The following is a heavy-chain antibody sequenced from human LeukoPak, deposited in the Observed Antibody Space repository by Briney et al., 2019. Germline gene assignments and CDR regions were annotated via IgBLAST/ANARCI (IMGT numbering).Heavy chain of an antibody. V-gene: IGHV3-7*01. CDR1: GFTFSSAW. J-gene: IGHJ4*02. D-gene: IGHD6-13*01. CDR3: ARDPIAAAGTYFDY. Sequence: GGPLRLSCAASGFTFSSAWMSWVRQAPGKGLEWVANIKQDGSEKYYVDSVKGRFTISRDNAKNSLYLQMNSLRAEDTAVYYCARDPIAAAGTYFDYWGQGTLVTVSS. CDR2: IKQDGSEK.